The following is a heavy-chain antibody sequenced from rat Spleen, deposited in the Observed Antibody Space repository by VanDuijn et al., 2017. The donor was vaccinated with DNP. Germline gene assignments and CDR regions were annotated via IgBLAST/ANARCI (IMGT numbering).Heavy chain of an antibody. CDR2: INGAGNT. J-gene: IGHJ1*01. V-gene: IGHV3-3*01. CDR1: EYSITSSYR. D-gene: IGHD1-11*01. CDR3: ARGLNYGGYNYYWYFDF. Sequence: EMQLQESGPGLVKPSQSLALTCSVTEYSITSSYRWNWIRKFPENKLEWMGHINGAGNTNYNPSLKRRISITRDTSKNQFFLQLNSVTTEDTATYYCARGLNYGGYNYYWYFDFWGPGTMVTVSS.